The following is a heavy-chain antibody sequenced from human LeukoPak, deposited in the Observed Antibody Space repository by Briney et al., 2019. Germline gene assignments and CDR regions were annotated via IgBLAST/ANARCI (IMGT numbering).Heavy chain of an antibody. CDR2: ITSSSSTI. D-gene: IGHD1-26*01. CDR3: ASLPSTWYSGTYFDY. CDR1: GFSFSRYV. J-gene: IGHJ4*02. V-gene: IGHV3-48*02. Sequence: GRSLRLSCAASGFSFSRYVMHWVRQAPGKGLEWVSYITSSSSTIYYADSVKGRFTISRDNARNSLYLQMNSLRDEDTAVYYCASLPSTWYSGTYFDYWGQGILVTVSS.